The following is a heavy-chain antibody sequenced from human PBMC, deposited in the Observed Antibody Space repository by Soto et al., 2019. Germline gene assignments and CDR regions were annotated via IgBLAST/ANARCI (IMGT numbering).Heavy chain of an antibody. CDR2: IYYSGST. Sequence: SETLSLTCTVSGGSISSGGYYWSWIRQHPGKGLEWIGYIYYSGSTYYNPSLKSRVTISVDTSKNQFSLKLSSVTAADTAVYYCAREYYYDSSGYYHACYFDYWGQGTLVTVS. CDR3: AREYYYDSSGYYHACYFDY. CDR1: GGSISSGGYY. J-gene: IGHJ4*02. D-gene: IGHD3-22*01. V-gene: IGHV4-31*03.